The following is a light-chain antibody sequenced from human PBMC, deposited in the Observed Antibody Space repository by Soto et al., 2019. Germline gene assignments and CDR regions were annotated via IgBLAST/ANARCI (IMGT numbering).Light chain of an antibody. J-gene: IGKJ5*01. Sequence: PGERATLSCRASQSVSSSFLSWYQQKPGQAPRLLIYGASTRATDIPARFSGSGSGTDFTLTINSLQPEDFAVYYCQQDYNLPNTFGQGTRLEIK. CDR3: QQDYNLPNT. CDR2: GAS. CDR1: QSVSSSF. V-gene: IGKV3D-7*01.